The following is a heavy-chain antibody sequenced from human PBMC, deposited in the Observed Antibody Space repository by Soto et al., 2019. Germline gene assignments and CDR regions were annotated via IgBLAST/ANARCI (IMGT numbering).Heavy chain of an antibody. J-gene: IGHJ6*02. CDR1: GYTFTGYY. V-gene: IGHV1-2*04. D-gene: IGHD6-13*01. CDR2: INPNSGGT. Sequence: QVQLVQSGAEVKKPGASVKVSCKASGYTFTGYYMHWVRQAPGQGLEWMGWINPNSGGTNYAQKFQGWVTMSRDTAISTGYMELSRLRSDDTAVYYCARALSSSRTARYYGMGVWGQGTTVTVSS. CDR3: ARALSSSRTARYYGMGV.